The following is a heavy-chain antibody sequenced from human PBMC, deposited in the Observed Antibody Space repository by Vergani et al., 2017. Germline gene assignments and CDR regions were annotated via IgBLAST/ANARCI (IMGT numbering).Heavy chain of an antibody. Sequence: VQLVESGGGLVKPGGSLRLSCAASGFTFSDFSMSWVRQAPGKGLEWVAFIGSSGPYINYADSVKGRFIISRDNTNNSLYLQLRSLRAEDAAVYYCARDXTSGGCPDNYGMDVWGQGTLVTVSS. J-gene: IGHJ4*02. D-gene: IGHD5-24*01. CDR1: GFTFSDFS. V-gene: IGHV3-21*06. CDR2: IGSSGPYI. CDR3: ARDXTSGGCPDNYGMDV.